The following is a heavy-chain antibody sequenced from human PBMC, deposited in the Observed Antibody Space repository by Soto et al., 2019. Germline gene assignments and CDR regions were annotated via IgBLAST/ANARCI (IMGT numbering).Heavy chain of an antibody. D-gene: IGHD2-15*01. J-gene: IGHJ4*02. Sequence: GGSLRLSCAASGFTFDDYGMSWVRQAPGKGLEWVSGINWNGGSTGYADYVKGRFTISRDNTKNSLYLQMNSLRAEDTALYHCARGADRLYCSGGSCYGPRDYWGQGTLVTVSS. CDR1: GFTFDDYG. CDR3: ARGADRLYCSGGSCYGPRDY. V-gene: IGHV3-20*01. CDR2: INWNGGST.